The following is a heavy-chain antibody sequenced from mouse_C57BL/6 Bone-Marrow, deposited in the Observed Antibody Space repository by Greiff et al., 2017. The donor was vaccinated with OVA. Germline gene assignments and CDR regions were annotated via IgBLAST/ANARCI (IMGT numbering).Heavy chain of an antibody. J-gene: IGHJ1*03. Sequence: EVKVVESGGGLVQPGGSLKLSCAASGFTFSDYYMYWVRQTPEKRLEWVAYISNGGGSTYYPDTVKGRFTISRDNAKNTLYLQMSRLKSEDTAMYYCARGPLYLFYWYFDVWGTGTTVTVSS. CDR3: ARGPLYLFYWYFDV. D-gene: IGHD1-1*01. CDR1: GFTFSDYY. CDR2: ISNGGGST. V-gene: IGHV5-12*01.